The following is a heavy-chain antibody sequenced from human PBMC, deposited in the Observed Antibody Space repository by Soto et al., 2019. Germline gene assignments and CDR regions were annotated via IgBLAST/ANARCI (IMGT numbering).Heavy chain of an antibody. Sequence: QVQLVESGGGVVQPGRSLRLSCAASGFTFSSYGMHWVRQAPGKGLEWVAVISYDGSNKYYADSVKGRFTISRDNSKNTLYLQMNSLGAEATAVYYCVRGVSFDYWGQGTLVTVSS. V-gene: IGHV3-30*03. CDR3: VRGVSFDY. J-gene: IGHJ4*02. D-gene: IGHD3-10*01. CDR2: ISYDGSNK. CDR1: GFTFSSYG.